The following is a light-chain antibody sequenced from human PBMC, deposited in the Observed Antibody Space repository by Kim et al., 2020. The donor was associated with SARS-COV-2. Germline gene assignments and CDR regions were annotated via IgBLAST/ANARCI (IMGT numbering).Light chain of an antibody. CDR1: QSVGSSQ. Sequence: SPGDRAPLFCRASQSVGSSQLGLYQHTPGQAPRLLIYGASKRATGIPDRFSGSGSGTDFTLSISRLEPEDSAVYYCQRYGGSPPYTFGQGTKLEI. V-gene: IGKV3-20*01. CDR3: QRYGGSPPYT. J-gene: IGKJ2*01. CDR2: GAS.